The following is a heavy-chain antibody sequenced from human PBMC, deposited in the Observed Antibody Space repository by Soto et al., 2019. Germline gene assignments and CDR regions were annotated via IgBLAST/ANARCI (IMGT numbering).Heavy chain of an antibody. CDR1: GFTFNTYG. V-gene: IGHV3-33*08. CDR2: ICYVGINK. J-gene: IGHJ6*02. Sequence: LRLSCTTSGFTFNTYGMHWVRQAPGKGLEWVAIICYVGINKFYVDSVKGRFTISRDNSSNTLYLLMNSLRAEDTALYYCARADCTGAYCYSWPFNYGVDVWGQGTTVTVSS. D-gene: IGHD2-15*01. CDR3: ARADCTGAYCYSWPFNYGVDV.